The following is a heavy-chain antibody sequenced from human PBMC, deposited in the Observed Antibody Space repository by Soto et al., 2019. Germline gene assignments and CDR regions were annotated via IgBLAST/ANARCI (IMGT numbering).Heavy chain of an antibody. CDR1: GFFFSSYA. Sequence: GGSLRLSCAASGFFFSSYAMSWVRQAPGKGLEWVSGIGGSGGYTSYADSVKGRFTISRDNSKNTLYLQMNSLRAEDTAVYYCAKDAAMVSSTFNYFDYWGQGALVTVSS. CDR2: IGGSGGYT. CDR3: AKDAAMVSSTFNYFDY. V-gene: IGHV3-23*01. J-gene: IGHJ4*02. D-gene: IGHD6-13*01.